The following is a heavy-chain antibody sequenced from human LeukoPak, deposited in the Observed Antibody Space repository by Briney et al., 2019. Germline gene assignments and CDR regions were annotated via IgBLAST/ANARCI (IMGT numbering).Heavy chain of an antibody. D-gene: IGHD3-10*01. CDR3: ARVPGGGVYYYYMDV. J-gene: IGHJ6*03. V-gene: IGHV1-8*01. CDR1: GYTFTSYD. CDR2: MNPNSGNT. Sequence: ASVTVSCKASGYTFTSYDINWVRQATGQGLEWMGWMNPNSGNTGYAQKFQGRVTMTRNTSISTAYMELSSLRSEDTAVYYCARVPGGGVYYYYMDVWGKGTTVTVSS.